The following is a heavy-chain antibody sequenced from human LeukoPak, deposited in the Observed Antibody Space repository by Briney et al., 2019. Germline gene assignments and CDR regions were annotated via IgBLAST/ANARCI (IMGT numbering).Heavy chain of an antibody. CDR1: GYTLTSYG. D-gene: IGHD3-22*01. Sequence: ASVKVSCKASGYTLTSYGISWVRQAPGQGLERMGWISADNGNTNYAQKLQGRVTMTTDTSTSTAYMELRSLRSDDTAVYYCARDLQLWVPSYYYDSSGYTGGAFDIWGQGTMVTVSS. V-gene: IGHV1-18*01. CDR3: ARDLQLWVPSYYYDSSGYTGGAFDI. J-gene: IGHJ3*02. CDR2: ISADNGNT.